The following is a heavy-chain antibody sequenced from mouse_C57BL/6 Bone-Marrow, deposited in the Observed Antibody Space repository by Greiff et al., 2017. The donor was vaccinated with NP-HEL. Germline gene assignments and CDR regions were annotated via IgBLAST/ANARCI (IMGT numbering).Heavy chain of an antibody. V-gene: IGHV1-55*01. D-gene: IGHD2-3*01. Sequence: QVHVKQPGAELVKPGASVKMSCKASGYTFTSYWITWVKQRPGQGLEWIGDIYPGSGSTNYNEKFKSKATLTVDTSSSTAYMQLSSLTSEDSAVYYCARYGLLRGDYWGQGTTLTVSS. CDR2: IYPGSGST. J-gene: IGHJ2*01. CDR1: GYTFTSYW. CDR3: ARYGLLRGDY.